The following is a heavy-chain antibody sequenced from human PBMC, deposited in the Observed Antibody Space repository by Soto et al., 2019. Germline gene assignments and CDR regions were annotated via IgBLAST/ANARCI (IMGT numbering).Heavy chain of an antibody. D-gene: IGHD1-1*01. CDR3: ASVGTENGMDV. V-gene: IGHV4-59*01. J-gene: IGHJ6*02. CDR1: GSSISSYY. CDR2: IYYSGST. Sequence: QVQLQESGPGLVKPSETLSLTCTVSGSSISSYYWSWIRQPPGKGLEWIGYIYYSGSTNYNPSLKSRVTISVDTSKNQFSLKLSSVTAADTAVYYCASVGTENGMDVWGQGTTVTVSS.